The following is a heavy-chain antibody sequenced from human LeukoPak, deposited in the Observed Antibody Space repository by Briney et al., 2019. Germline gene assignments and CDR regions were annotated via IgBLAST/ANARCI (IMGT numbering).Heavy chain of an antibody. CDR2: INAGNGNT. CDR1: GYTFTSYA. CDR3: ARDVYDFWSYFDY. D-gene: IGHD3-3*01. J-gene: IGHJ4*02. Sequence: GASVKVSCTASGYTFTSYAMHWVRQAPGQRLEWMGWINAGNGNTKYSQKFQGRVTITRDTSASTAYMELSSLRSEDTAVYYCARDVYDFWSYFDYWGQGTLVTVSS. V-gene: IGHV1-3*01.